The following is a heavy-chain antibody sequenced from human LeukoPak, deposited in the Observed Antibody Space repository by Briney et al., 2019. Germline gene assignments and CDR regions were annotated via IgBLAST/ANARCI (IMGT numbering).Heavy chain of an antibody. V-gene: IGHV1-8*03. CDR3: ARTQSLRDSFYGY. CDR2: MNPNSDNT. D-gene: IGHD3-9*01. J-gene: IGHJ4*02. CDR1: GYTFTSFD. Sequence: ASVKVSCKASGYTFTSFDINWVRQATGQGLEWMGWMNPNSDNTGYAQKFQGRVTITRNTAISTAYLELSSLRSEDTAVYYCARTQSLRDSFYGYWGKGNLVTVSS.